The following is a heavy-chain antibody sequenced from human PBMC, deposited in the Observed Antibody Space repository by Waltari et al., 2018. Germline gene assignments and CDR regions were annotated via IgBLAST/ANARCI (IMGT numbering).Heavy chain of an antibody. D-gene: IGHD2-8*02. Sequence: QVQLVQSGAEVKKPGASVKVSCKASGYTFTSYYMHWVRQAPGQGLEWMGWINPKRGGTYYAQTFQGWVTMTRDTSTSTVYMELSSLKSDDTAMYYCARRSCTGECYAPYVYWGQGSLVTVSS. CDR2: INPKRGGT. V-gene: IGHV1-2*04. CDR3: ARRSCTGECYAPYVY. CDR1: GYTFTSYY. J-gene: IGHJ4*02.